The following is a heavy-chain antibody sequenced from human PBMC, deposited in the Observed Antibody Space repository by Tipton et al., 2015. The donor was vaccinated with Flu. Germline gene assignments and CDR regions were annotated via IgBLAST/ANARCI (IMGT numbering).Heavy chain of an antibody. CDR3: ARVMRTGYYKYFDY. Sequence: TLSLTCTVSGGSISSSSYYWGWIRQPPGKGLEWIGSIYYSGSTYYNPSLKSRVTISVDTSKNQFSPKLSSVTAADTAVYYCARVMRTGYYKYFDYWGQGTLVTVSS. V-gene: IGHV4-39*07. CDR1: GGSISSSSYY. D-gene: IGHD3-9*01. J-gene: IGHJ4*02. CDR2: IYYSGST.